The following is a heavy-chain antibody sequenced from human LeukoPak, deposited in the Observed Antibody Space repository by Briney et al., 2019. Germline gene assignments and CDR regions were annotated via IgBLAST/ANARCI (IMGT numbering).Heavy chain of an antibody. CDR3: AKDPIGAYGSGSYYSSSN. CDR2: ISGSGGST. CDR1: GFTFSSYA. D-gene: IGHD3-10*01. J-gene: IGHJ4*02. V-gene: IGHV3-23*01. Sequence: GGSLRLSCAASGFTFSSYAMSWVRQAPGQGLEWVSAISGSGGSTYYADSVKGRFTISRDNSKNTLYLQMNSLSAEDTAVYYCAKDPIGAYGSGSYYSSSNWGQGTLVTVSS.